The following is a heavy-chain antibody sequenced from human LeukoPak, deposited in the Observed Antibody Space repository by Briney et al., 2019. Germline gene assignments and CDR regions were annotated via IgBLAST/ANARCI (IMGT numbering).Heavy chain of an antibody. CDR3: ARGQSGWHGLDFDY. J-gene: IGHJ4*02. Sequence: GASVKVSCKASGYTFTSYDINWVRQATGQGLEWMGWMNPNSGNTGYAQKFQGRVTMTRNTSISTAHMELSSLRSEDTAVYYCARGQSGWHGLDFDYWGQGTLVTVSS. CDR1: GYTFTSYD. V-gene: IGHV1-8*01. CDR2: MNPNSGNT. D-gene: IGHD6-19*01.